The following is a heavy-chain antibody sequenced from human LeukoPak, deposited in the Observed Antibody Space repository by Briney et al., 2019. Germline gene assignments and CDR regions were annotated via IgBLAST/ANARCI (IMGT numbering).Heavy chain of an antibody. D-gene: IGHD2/OR15-2a*01. V-gene: IGHV4-59*08. Sequence: PSETLSLTCTVSWGSIIGHWWRWIRQPPGKGLEWIGDIFYSGGSTNYNPSLKSRLTMSLDASKNHFSLKLPSVTAADTAMYYCGGSNTADASIDFWGQGTLVTASS. CDR1: WGSIIGHW. J-gene: IGHJ4*02. CDR2: IFYSGGST. CDR3: GGSNTADASIDF.